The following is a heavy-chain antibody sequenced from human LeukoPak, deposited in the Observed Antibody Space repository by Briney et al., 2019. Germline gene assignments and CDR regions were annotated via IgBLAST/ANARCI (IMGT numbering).Heavy chain of an antibody. CDR1: GFTFSSYA. J-gene: IGHJ4*02. D-gene: IGHD3-22*01. V-gene: IGHV3-23*01. Sequence: GGSLRLSCVASGFTFSSYAMNWVRQAPGKGLEWVSLISGSGGNTYYADSVKGRFTISRDNSKNTLYLQMNSLRAEDTALYSCFGGSGYNSDYWGQGTLVTVSP. CDR3: FGGSGYNSDY. CDR2: ISGSGGNT.